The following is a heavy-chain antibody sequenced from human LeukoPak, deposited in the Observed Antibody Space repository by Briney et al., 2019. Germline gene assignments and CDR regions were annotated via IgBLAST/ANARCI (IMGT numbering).Heavy chain of an antibody. V-gene: IGHV3-23*01. CDR2: LSGSGGST. CDR1: GLTFSSYA. J-gene: IGHJ4*02. D-gene: IGHD5-18*01. Sequence: PGGSLRLSCAASGLTFSSYAMSWVRQAPGKGLEWVSSLSGSGGSTYYADSVKGRFTISRDNSKNTLYLQMNSLRVEDTAVYYCAKDPHTGYSFAYWGQGTLVTVSS. CDR3: AKDPHTGYSFAY.